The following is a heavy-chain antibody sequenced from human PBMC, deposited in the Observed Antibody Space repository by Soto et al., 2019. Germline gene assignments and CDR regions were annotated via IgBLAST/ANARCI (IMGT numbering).Heavy chain of an antibody. CDR3: ARERGIAAAPHDAFDI. CDR1: SGSISSSNW. CDR2: IYHSGST. J-gene: IGHJ3*02. Sequence: SETLSLTCAVSSGSISSSNWWSWVRQPPGKGLEWIGEIYHSGSTNYNPSLKSRVTISVDKSKNQFSLKLSSVTAADTAVYYCARERGIAAAPHDAFDIWGQGTMVTVSS. V-gene: IGHV4-4*02. D-gene: IGHD6-13*01.